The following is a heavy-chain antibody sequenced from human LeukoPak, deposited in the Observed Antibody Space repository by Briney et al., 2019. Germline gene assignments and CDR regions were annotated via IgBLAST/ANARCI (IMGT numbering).Heavy chain of an antibody. CDR1: GFTFSSYA. CDR2: ISGSGGST. J-gene: IGHJ6*03. Sequence: GGSLRLSCAASGFTFSSYAMSWVRQAPGKGLEWVSAISGSGGSTYYADSVEGRFTISRDNSKNTLYLQMNSLRAEDTAVYYCAKLSYYYYYMDVWGKGTTVTVSS. V-gene: IGHV3-23*01. CDR3: AKLSYYYYYMDV.